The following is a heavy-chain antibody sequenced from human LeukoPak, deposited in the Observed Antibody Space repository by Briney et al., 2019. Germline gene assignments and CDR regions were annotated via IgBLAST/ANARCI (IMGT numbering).Heavy chain of an antibody. CDR3: ARVGYGDYPVAAVDY. CDR2: IIPIFGTA. V-gene: IGHV1-69*01. CDR1: GSTFSSYA. Sequence: GASVKVSCKASGSTFSSYAISWVRQAPGQGLEWMGGIIPIFGTANYAQKFQGRVTITADESTSTAYMELSSLRSEDTAVYYCARVGYGDYPVAAVDYWGQGTLVTVSS. J-gene: IGHJ4*02. D-gene: IGHD4-17*01.